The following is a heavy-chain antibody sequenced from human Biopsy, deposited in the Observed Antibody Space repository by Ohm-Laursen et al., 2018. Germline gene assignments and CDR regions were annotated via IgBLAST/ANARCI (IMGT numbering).Heavy chain of an antibody. CDR2: ISHTGYT. D-gene: IGHD4-23*01. J-gene: IGHJ1*01. V-gene: IGHV4-4*07. CDR1: GGFISTYY. Sequence: TLSLTCTVSGGFISTYYWNWIRQPAGKALEWIGHISHTGYTSYKSSLKSRVTISLDTSRKHFSLRLTSLAAADTAVYYCARGSNEYGGLYFPHWGQGTLVTVSS. CDR3: ARGSNEYGGLYFPH.